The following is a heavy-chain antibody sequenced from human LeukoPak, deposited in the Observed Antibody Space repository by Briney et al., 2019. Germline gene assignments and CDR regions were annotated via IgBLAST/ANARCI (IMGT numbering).Heavy chain of an antibody. V-gene: IGHV3-23*01. CDR3: AKDILMIVVVRSAFDI. D-gene: IGHD3-22*01. CDR2: ISGGGGST. CDR1: GFTFSSYA. Sequence: GGSLRLSCAASGFTFSSYAMSWVRQAPGKGLEWVSAISGGGGSTYYADSVKGRFTISRDNSKDTLYLQMNSLRAEDTAVYYCAKDILMIVVVRSAFDIWGQGTMVTVSS. J-gene: IGHJ3*02.